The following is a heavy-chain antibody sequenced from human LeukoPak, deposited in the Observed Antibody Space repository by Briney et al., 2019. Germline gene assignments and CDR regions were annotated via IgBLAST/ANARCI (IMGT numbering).Heavy chain of an antibody. CDR1: GFTFSSYA. CDR2: ISGSGGST. J-gene: IGHJ4*02. V-gene: IGHV3-23*01. CDR3: AKRGSAYCGGDCYSSFDY. Sequence: GGSLRLSCAASGFTFSSYAVSWVRQAPGKGLEWVAAISGSGGSTYYADSVKGRFTISRDNSKNTLYLQMNSLRAEDTAVYYCAKRGSAYCGGDCYSSFDYWGQGTLGTVSS. D-gene: IGHD2-21*02.